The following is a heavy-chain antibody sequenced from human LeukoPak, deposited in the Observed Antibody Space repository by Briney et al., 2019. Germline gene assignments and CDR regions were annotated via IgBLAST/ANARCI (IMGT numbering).Heavy chain of an antibody. V-gene: IGHV4-34*01. CDR2: INHSGST. J-gene: IGHJ6*02. D-gene: IGHD6-13*01. Sequence: SWIRQXXGKGLEXIGEINHSGSTNYNPSLKSRVTISVDTSKNQFSLKLSSVTAADTAVYYCARVGGPLYSSSWYPAYYYYGMDVWRQGTTVTVSS. CDR3: ARVGGPLYSSSWYPAYYYYGMDV.